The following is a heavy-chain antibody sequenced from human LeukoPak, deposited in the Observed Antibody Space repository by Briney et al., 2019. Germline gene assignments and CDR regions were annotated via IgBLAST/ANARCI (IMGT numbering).Heavy chain of an antibody. CDR2: ISSSSSYI. CDR3: ARYFDWFYYFDY. D-gene: IGHD3-9*01. CDR1: GFTFSSYS. V-gene: IGHV3-21*01. J-gene: IGHJ4*02. Sequence: GGSLRLSCAASGFTFSSYSMNWVRQAPGKGLEWVSSISSSSSYIYYADSVKGRFTISRDNAKNSPYLQMNSLRAEDTAVYYCARYFDWFYYFDYWGQGTLVTVSS.